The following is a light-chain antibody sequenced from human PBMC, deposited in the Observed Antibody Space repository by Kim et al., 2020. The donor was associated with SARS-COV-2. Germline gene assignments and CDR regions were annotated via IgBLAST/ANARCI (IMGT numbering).Light chain of an antibody. Sequence: SPGKTVTISCSGRFAGNDVNWYQLGPGRDPTNVIYDGNPSHSGVPDRFYGSIDISSNSAYRTISGLNTEDEADYYCQSSTATGVIFGGGTQLTV. CDR2: DGN. J-gene: IGLJ2*01. CDR1: GRFAGND. V-gene: IGLV6-57*02. CDR3: QSSTATGVI.